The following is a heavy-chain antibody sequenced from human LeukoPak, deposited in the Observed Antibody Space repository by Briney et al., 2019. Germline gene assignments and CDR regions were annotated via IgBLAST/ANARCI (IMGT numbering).Heavy chain of an antibody. CDR3: ARSKDNRGYDVRHLDY. Sequence: ASVKVSCKTAGFTFTGYYMHWVRQAPGQGLEWMGVINPNGGHTDYAQNLQGRVPMTRDMSTSTVYMELSSLRSDDTAVFYCARSKDNRGYDVRHLDYWGQGTLVTVSS. CDR1: GFTFTGYY. CDR2: INPNGGHT. D-gene: IGHD1-14*01. J-gene: IGHJ4*02. V-gene: IGHV1-46*01.